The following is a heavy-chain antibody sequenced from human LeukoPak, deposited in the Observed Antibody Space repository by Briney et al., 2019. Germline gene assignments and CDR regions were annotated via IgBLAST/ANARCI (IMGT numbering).Heavy chain of an antibody. D-gene: IGHD6-19*01. CDR2: INHSGST. J-gene: IGHJ4*02. V-gene: IGHV4-34*01. Sequence: PSETLSLTCAVSGGSFSGYYWSWIRQPPGKGLEWIGEINHSGSTNYNPSLKSRVTISVDTSKNQFSLKLSSVTAADTAVYYCARGARFLGTVRYSSWSFYFGYWGQGTLVTVSS. CDR1: GGSFSGYY. CDR3: ARGARFLGTVRYSSWSFYFGY.